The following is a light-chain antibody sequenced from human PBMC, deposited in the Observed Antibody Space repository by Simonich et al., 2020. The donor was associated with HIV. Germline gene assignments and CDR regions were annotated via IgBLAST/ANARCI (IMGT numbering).Light chain of an antibody. V-gene: IGKV3-15*01. CDR1: QSVSGN. CDR3: QQYNNWPLF. CDR2: DSS. Sequence: EIVMTQSPATLSVSPGERATLSCRASQSVSGNLAWYQQKPGQAPRLLIYDSSTRATGIPARFSGSGSATEFTLTISNMQSEDFVVYYCQQYNNWPLFFGQGTKLEIK. J-gene: IGKJ2*01.